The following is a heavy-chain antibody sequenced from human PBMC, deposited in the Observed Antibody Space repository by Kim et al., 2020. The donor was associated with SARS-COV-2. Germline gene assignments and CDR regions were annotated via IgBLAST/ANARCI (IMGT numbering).Heavy chain of an antibody. CDR1: GDSISSSFNY. CDR3: ARLLHDSGGYFDC. CDR2: VYHSGTN. J-gene: IGHJ4*02. Sequence: SETLSLTCTVSGDSISSSFNYWGWIRQPPGKGLEWIGSVYHSGTNYDSPSLKSRVTVSVDTSKNEFSLKVTSGTAAATVVYFWARLLHDSGGYFDCWGQGLLVTVSS. V-gene: IGHV4-39*01. D-gene: IGHD3-22*01.